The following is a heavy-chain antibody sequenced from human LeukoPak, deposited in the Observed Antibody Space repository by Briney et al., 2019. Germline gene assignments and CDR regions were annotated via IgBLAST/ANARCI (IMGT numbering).Heavy chain of an antibody. D-gene: IGHD3-10*01. CDR3: ARVITMVRGVIRYGMDV. Sequence: SETLSLTCAVYGGSFSGYYWSWLRQPPGKGLEWVGEINHSGSTNYNPSLKSRVTISVDTSKNQFSLKLSSVTAADTAVYYCARVITMVRGVIRYGMDVWGKGTTVTVSS. V-gene: IGHV4-34*01. CDR2: INHSGST. CDR1: GGSFSGYY. J-gene: IGHJ6*04.